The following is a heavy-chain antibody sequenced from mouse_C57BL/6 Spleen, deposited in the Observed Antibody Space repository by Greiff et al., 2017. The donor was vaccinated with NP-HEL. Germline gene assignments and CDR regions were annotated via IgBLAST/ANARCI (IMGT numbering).Heavy chain of an antibody. CDR3: ARGGAVVATRGFDV. D-gene: IGHD1-1*01. CDR2: ISNGGGST. Sequence: EVQVVESGGGLVQPGGSLKLSCAASGFTFSDYYMYWVRQTPEKRLEWVAYISNGGGSTYYPDTVKGRFTISRDNAKNTLYLQMSRLKSEDTAMYYCARGGAVVATRGFDVWGTGTTVTVSS. CDR1: GFTFSDYY. J-gene: IGHJ1*03. V-gene: IGHV5-12*01.